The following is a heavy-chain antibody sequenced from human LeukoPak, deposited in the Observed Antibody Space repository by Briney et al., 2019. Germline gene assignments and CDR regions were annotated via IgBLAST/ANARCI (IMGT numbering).Heavy chain of an antibody. CDR2: IYSGGST. CDR1: GFTVSSNY. J-gene: IGHJ4*02. CDR3: ARVVPGLDDY. Sequence: GGSLRLSCAASGFTVSSNYMTWVRQAPGKGLEWVSLIYSGGSTNYADSVKGRFTISRDNSKNTLYLQMNSLRAEDTAVYYCARVVPGLDDYWDQGTLVTVSS. V-gene: IGHV3-66*01. D-gene: IGHD1-26*01.